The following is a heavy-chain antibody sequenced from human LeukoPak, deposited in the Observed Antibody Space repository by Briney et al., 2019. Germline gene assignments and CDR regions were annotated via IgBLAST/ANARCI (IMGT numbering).Heavy chain of an antibody. D-gene: IGHD2-2*01. CDR2: FDPEDGET. J-gene: IGHJ5*02. V-gene: IGHV1-24*01. CDR3: ATAERLGYCSSTSCCLAP. CDR1: GYTLTELS. Sequence: ASVKVSCKVSGYTLTELSMHWVRQAPGKGLEWMGGFDPEDGETIYAQKFQGRVTMTEDTSTDTAYMELSSLRSEDTAVYYCATAERLGYCSSTSCCLAPWGQGTLVTVSS.